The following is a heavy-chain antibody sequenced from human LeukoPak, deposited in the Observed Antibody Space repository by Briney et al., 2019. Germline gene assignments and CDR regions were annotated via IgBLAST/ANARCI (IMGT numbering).Heavy chain of an antibody. D-gene: IGHD3-3*01. J-gene: IGHJ6*03. Sequence: ASVKVSCKASGYTFTNYAMNWVRQAPGQELEWMGWINTHTGNPTYAQGFRGRFVFSLDTSVSTAYLQISSLKAEDTAVYYCARAPLPHSYYDFWSGYFDLDVWVKGTTVTVSS. V-gene: IGHV7-4-1*02. CDR1: GYTFTNYA. CDR3: ARAPLPHSYYDFWSGYFDLDV. CDR2: INTHTGNP.